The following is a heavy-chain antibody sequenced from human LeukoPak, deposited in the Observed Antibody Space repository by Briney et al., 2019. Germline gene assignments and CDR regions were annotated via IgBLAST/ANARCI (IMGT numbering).Heavy chain of an antibody. J-gene: IGHJ6*03. CDR3: ARDFRDGGYMDV. CDR1: GGSISSGDYY. V-gene: IGHV4-30-4*08. Sequence: SETLSLTCTVSGGSISSGDYYWSWIRQPPGKGLEWIGYIYYSGSTYYNPSLKSRVTISVATSKNQFSLKLSSVTAADTAVYYCARDFRDGGYMDVWGKGTTVTVSS. CDR2: IYYSGST. D-gene: IGHD4-23*01.